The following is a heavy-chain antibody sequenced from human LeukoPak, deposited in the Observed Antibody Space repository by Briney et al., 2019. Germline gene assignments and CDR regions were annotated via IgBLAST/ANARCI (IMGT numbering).Heavy chain of an antibody. CDR2: IYYSGST. CDR1: GGSISSYY. Sequence: SETLSLTCTVSGGSISSYYWSWIRQPPGKGLKWIGYIYYSGSTNYNPSLKSRVTISVDTSKNQFSLKLNSVTAADTAVYYCARSIWFGELYYYGMDVWGQGTTVTVSS. CDR3: ARSIWFGELYYYGMDV. V-gene: IGHV4-59*01. J-gene: IGHJ6*02. D-gene: IGHD3-10*01.